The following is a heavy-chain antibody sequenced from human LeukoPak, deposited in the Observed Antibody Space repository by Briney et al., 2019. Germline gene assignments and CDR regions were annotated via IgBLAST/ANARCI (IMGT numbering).Heavy chain of an antibody. Sequence: ASVKVSCKASGYTFTSYGISWVRQAPGQGLEWMGWISAYNGNTNYAQKLQGRVTMTTDTSTSTAYMELRSLRSDDMAVYYCARDKEYYYGSGSPPLDYWGQGTLVTVPS. J-gene: IGHJ4*02. D-gene: IGHD3-10*01. CDR3: ARDKEYYYGSGSPPLDY. CDR1: GYTFTSYG. CDR2: ISAYNGNT. V-gene: IGHV1-18*03.